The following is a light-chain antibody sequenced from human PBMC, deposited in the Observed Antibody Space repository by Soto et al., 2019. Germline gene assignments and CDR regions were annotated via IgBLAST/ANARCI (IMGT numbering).Light chain of an antibody. CDR2: DAS. Sequence: EIVLTQSPATLSLSPGETATLSCRASQSVSSSLAWYQQKPGQTPRLLISDASNRATGIPARCSGSGSGTDFTLTVSSLEPEDFAVYYCQQRSSWPLTFGGGTKVEIK. V-gene: IGKV3-11*01. CDR1: QSVSSS. J-gene: IGKJ4*01. CDR3: QQRSSWPLT.